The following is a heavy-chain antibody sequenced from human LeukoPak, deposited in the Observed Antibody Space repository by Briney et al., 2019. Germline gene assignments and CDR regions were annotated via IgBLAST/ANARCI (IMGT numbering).Heavy chain of an antibody. CDR3: ARDYYDSGIDVFDI. D-gene: IGHD3-22*01. V-gene: IGHV1-18*01. Sequence: ASVKVSCKASGYTFTRYGISWVRQAPGQGLEWMGWISAYNGNTNYAQKLQGRVTMTTDTSTSTVYMELRSLRSDDTAVYYCARDYYDSGIDVFDIWGQGTMVTVSS. CDR2: ISAYNGNT. CDR1: GYTFTRYG. J-gene: IGHJ3*02.